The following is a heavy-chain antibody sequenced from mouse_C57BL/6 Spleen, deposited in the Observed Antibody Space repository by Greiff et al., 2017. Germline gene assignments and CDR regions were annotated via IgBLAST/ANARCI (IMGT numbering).Heavy chain of an antibody. Sequence: VQLQQPGAELVMPGASVKLSCKASGYTFTSYWMHWVKQRPGQGLEWIGEIDPSDSYTNYNQKFKGKSTLTVDKSSSTAYMQLSSLTSEDSAVYYCARRGTVVAKDYWGQGTTLTVSS. CDR2: IDPSDSYT. V-gene: IGHV1-69*01. D-gene: IGHD1-1*01. CDR3: ARRGTVVAKDY. CDR1: GYTFTSYW. J-gene: IGHJ2*01.